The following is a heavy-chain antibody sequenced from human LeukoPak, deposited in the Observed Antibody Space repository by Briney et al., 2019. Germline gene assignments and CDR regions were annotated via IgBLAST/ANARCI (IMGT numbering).Heavy chain of an antibody. Sequence: ASVMVSCKVSGYTLTELSMHWVRQAPGKGLEWMGGFDPEGGETIYAQKFQGRVTMTEDTSTDTAYMELSSLRSEDTAVYYCATSRLVVTDIPGYFDYWGQGTLVTVSS. CDR1: GYTLTELS. D-gene: IGHD2-21*02. CDR2: FDPEGGET. V-gene: IGHV1-24*01. CDR3: ATSRLVVTDIPGYFDY. J-gene: IGHJ4*02.